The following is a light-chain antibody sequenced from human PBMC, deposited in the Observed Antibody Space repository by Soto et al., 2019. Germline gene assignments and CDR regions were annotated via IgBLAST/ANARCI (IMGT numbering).Light chain of an antibody. CDR3: QQYNNWPWT. Sequence: EIVMTQSPATLSVSPGERATLSCRASQSVSSNLAWYQQKPGQAPRLLIYGASTRATGIPARFSGSGSGTAFTFTISSLQSEDFAVYYCQQYNNWPWTFGQGTKVEIK. V-gene: IGKV3-15*01. CDR2: GAS. J-gene: IGKJ1*01. CDR1: QSVSSN.